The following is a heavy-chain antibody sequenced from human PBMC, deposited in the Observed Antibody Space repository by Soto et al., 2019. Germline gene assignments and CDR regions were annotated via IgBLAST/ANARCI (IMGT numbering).Heavy chain of an antibody. D-gene: IGHD3-16*01. V-gene: IGHV4-4*02. J-gene: IGHJ4*02. CDR1: GGSISSSNW. CDR3: ARVVYDYVWGSRRGGVDY. CDR2: IYHSGST. Sequence: PSETLSLTCAVSGGSISSSNWWSWVRQPPGKGLEWIGEIYHSGSTNYNPSLKSRVTISVDKSKNQFSLKLSSVTAADTAVYYCARVVYDYVWGSRRGGVDYWGQGTLVTSPQ.